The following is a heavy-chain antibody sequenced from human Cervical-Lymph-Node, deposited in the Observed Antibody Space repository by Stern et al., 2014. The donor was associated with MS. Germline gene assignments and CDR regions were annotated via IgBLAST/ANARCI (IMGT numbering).Heavy chain of an antibody. J-gene: IGHJ4*02. D-gene: IGHD6-6*01. Sequence: QVQLVQSGGGAVKPGGSLRLSCAASGFTFSAYYVNWIRQPPGQGLEWISFINRRGRVTYYADSVQGRVTISRDTANATVYLHMNRLRADDTAVYYCAGESGRSSPFEYWSQGSLVIVSS. CDR1: GFTFSAYY. CDR2: INRRGRVT. CDR3: AGESGRSSPFEY. V-gene: IGHV3-11*01.